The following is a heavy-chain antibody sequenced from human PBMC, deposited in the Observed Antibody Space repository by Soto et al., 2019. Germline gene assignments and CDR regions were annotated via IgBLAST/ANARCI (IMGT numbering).Heavy chain of an antibody. CDR3: AKGGKMVRYYGMDV. Sequence: QVQLVESGGGVVQPGRSLRLSCAASGFTFSSYGMHWVRQAPGKGLEWVAVISYDGSNKYYADSVKGRFTISRDNSKNTLYLQMNSLRAEDTAVYYCAKGGKMVRYYGMDVWGQGPTVTVSS. V-gene: IGHV3-30*18. J-gene: IGHJ6*02. CDR2: ISYDGSNK. D-gene: IGHD5-18*01. CDR1: GFTFSSYG.